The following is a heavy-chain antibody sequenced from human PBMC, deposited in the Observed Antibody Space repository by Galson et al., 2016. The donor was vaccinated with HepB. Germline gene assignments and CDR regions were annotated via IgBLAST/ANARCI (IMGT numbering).Heavy chain of an antibody. V-gene: IGHV3-23*01. CDR2: MSGSDGAT. CDR1: GFIFSYYP. CDR3: LEWLPRG. Sequence: SLRLSCAASGFIFSYYPTHWVRQAPGKGLEWVSSMSGSDGATFYADSVKGRFNMSRDYSKNSLFLQMNSLRVEDTAVYFCLEWLPRGWGLGSLVTVSS. J-gene: IGHJ4*02. D-gene: IGHD3-3*01.